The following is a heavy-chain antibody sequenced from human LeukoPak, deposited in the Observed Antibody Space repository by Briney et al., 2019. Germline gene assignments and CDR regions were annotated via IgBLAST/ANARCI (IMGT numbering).Heavy chain of an antibody. CDR3: ARVRSYDRSGFC. Sequence: SETLSLTCTVSGGSISSSSYYWGWIRQPPGKGLEWIGSIYSSGSTYYKPSLRSRVTISIDTSKNRFSLKLSSVTAADTAVYYCARVRSYDRSGFCWGQGTLVTVSS. J-gene: IGHJ4*02. CDR2: IYSSGST. D-gene: IGHD3-22*01. CDR1: GGSISSSSYY. V-gene: IGHV4-39*07.